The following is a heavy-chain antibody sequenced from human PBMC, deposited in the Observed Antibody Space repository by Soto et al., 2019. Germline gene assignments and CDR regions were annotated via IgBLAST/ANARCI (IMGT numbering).Heavy chain of an antibody. CDR2: IRSKANSYAT. Sequence: PGGSLRLSCAASGFTFSGSAMHWVRQASGKGLEWVGRIRSKANSYATAYAAAVKGRFTISRDDSKNTAYLQMNSLKTEDTAVYYCTRHWDLAARPAYYYYGMDVWGQGTTVTV. J-gene: IGHJ6*02. V-gene: IGHV3-73*01. D-gene: IGHD6-6*01. CDR1: GFTFSGSA. CDR3: TRHWDLAARPAYYYYGMDV.